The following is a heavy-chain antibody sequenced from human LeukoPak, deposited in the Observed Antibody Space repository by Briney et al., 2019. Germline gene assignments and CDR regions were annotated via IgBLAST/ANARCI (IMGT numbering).Heavy chain of an antibody. J-gene: IGHJ4*02. V-gene: IGHV4-39*07. CDR3: ARGGWDVVVVAATDLDY. D-gene: IGHD2-15*01. CDR2: IYYSGST. CDR1: GDSISSGGYF. Sequence: SETLSLTCTVSGDSISSGGYFWVWIRQPPGKGLEWIGSIYYSGSTYYNSSLRSRLTISVDRSKNQFSLRLSSVTAADTAVYYCARGGWDVVVVAATDLDYWGQGTLVTVSS.